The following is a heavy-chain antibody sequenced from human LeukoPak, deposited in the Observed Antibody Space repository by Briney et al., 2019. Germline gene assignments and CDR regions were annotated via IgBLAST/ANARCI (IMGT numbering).Heavy chain of an antibody. Sequence: PGGSLRLSCAASGFTVSTSWMSWVRQVPGKGLEWVANRKKDGSETYYVDSVKGRFTISRDNAKNSLYLQMTSLRAEDTAMYYCARGRYSGTTYYFDYWGQGTLVTVSS. V-gene: IGHV3-7*03. CDR3: ARGRYSGTTYYFDY. CDR2: RKKDGSET. D-gene: IGHD5-12*01. CDR1: GFTVSTSW. J-gene: IGHJ4*02.